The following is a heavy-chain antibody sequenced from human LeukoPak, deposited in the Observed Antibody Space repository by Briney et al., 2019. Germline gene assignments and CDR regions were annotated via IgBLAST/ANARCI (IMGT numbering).Heavy chain of an antibody. CDR1: GFTFSSYA. CDR3: AKRPPYDSSGYYYYYFDY. J-gene: IGHJ4*02. V-gene: IGHV3-23*01. D-gene: IGHD3-22*01. Sequence: GGSLRLSCAASGFTFSSYAMSWVCQAPGKGLEWVSAICGIGGSTYYADSVKGRFSISRYNTKNTLYLQMNSLRAEDTAVYYCAKRPPYDSSGYYYYYFDYWGQGTLVTVSS. CDR2: ICGIGGST.